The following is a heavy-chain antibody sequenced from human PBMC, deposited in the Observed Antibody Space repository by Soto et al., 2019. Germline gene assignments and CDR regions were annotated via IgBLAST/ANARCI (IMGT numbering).Heavy chain of an antibody. CDR1: GFTFSSYA. D-gene: IGHD6-13*01. CDR3: ARRGPGTYFAY. Sequence: EVQLLESGGGLVQPGGSLRLSCAASGFTFSSYAMSWVRQAPGKGLEWVSVISGSGDSTYYADSVKGRFTISRDNSKNTLDLQMNSLRAEDTAVYYCARRGPGTYFAYWGQGTLVTVSS. V-gene: IGHV3-23*01. CDR2: ISGSGDST. J-gene: IGHJ4*02.